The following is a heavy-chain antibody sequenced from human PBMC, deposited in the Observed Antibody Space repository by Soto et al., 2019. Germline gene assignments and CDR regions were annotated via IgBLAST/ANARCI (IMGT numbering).Heavy chain of an antibody. V-gene: IGHV1-69*12. CDR1: GGTFSSYA. CDR2: IIPIFGTA. CDR3: ARITFFGVDDIDY. J-gene: IGHJ4*02. Sequence: QVQLVQSGAEVKKPGSSVKVSCKASGGTFSSYAISWVRQAPGQGLEWMGGIIPIFGTANYAQKFQGRVTITADEFTGTAYVELSSLRYEDTVEYYCARITFFGVDDIDYWGQGTLVTVSS. D-gene: IGHD3-3*01.